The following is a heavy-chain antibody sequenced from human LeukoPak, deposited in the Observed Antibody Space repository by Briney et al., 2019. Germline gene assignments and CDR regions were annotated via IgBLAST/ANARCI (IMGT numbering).Heavy chain of an antibody. V-gene: IGHV3-21*01. J-gene: IGHJ5*02. CDR2: IGISGGGI. Sequence: PGGSLRLSCAASGFTFSYYTMYWVRQAPGKGLEWVSIIGISGGGIHYADSVKGRFTISRDNAKNTLYLQMNSLRAEDTAVYYCARDIDDGGGVLVPWGQGTLVTVSS. CDR3: ARDIDDGGGVLVP. CDR1: GFTFSYYT. D-gene: IGHD2-8*02.